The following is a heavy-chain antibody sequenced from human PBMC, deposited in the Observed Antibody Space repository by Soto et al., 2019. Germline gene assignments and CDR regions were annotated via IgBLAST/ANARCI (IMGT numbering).Heavy chain of an antibody. D-gene: IGHD2-21*01. Sequence: PGGSLRLSCAASGFTFSSYSMNWVRQAPGKGLEWVSSISSSSSYIYYADSVKGRFTISRDNAKNSLYLQMNSLRAEDTAVYYCARVGRAYCGGECYSVYDYWGQGTLVTVSS. V-gene: IGHV3-21*01. CDR3: ARVGRAYCGGECYSVYDY. CDR2: ISSSSSYI. J-gene: IGHJ4*02. CDR1: GFTFSSYS.